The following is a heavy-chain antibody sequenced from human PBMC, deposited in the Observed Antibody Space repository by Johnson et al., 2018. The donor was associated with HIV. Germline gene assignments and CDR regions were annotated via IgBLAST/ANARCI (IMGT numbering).Heavy chain of an antibody. J-gene: IGHJ3*02. V-gene: IGHV3-13*01. Sequence: VQLVESGGGLVQPGGSLRLSCAASGFTISSYDIHWVRQITGKSLEWVSAIGAAGEAYYPGSVKGRFSISRENAKNSVYLQLNDLRVGDTAMFYCARRRPGSASYSDPFDIWGQGTMVTVSS. CDR3: ARRRPGSASYSDPFDI. CDR1: GFTISSYD. D-gene: IGHD6-19*01. CDR2: IGAAGEA.